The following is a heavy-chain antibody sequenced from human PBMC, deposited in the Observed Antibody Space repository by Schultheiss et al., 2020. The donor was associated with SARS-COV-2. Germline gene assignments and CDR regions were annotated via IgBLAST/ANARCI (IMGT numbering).Heavy chain of an antibody. V-gene: IGHV4-34*01. CDR3: ARGRIAVAGTPTTEHNY. J-gene: IGHJ4*02. CDR1: GGSFSGYY. D-gene: IGHD6-19*01. CDR2: INHSGST. Sequence: GSLRLSCAVYGGSFSGYYWSWIRQPPGKGLEWIGEINHSGSTNYNPSLKSRVTISVDTSKNQFSLKLSSVTAADTAVYYCARGRIAVAGTPTTEHNYWGQGTLVTVSS.